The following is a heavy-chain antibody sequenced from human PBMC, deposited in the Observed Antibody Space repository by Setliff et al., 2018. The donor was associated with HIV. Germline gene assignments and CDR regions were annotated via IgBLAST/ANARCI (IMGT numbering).Heavy chain of an antibody. D-gene: IGHD6-6*01. CDR1: GYSSTSYW. J-gene: IGHJ4*02. V-gene: IGHV5-51*01. Sequence: PGESLKISCKGSGYSSTSYWIGWVRQMPGKGLEWMGIIYPRDSDTRYSPSFQGQVTISADKSISTAYLQWNSLKASDTAMYYCARPRYSSSSEVDYWGQGTLVTVSS. CDR2: IYPRDSDT. CDR3: ARPRYSSSSEVDY.